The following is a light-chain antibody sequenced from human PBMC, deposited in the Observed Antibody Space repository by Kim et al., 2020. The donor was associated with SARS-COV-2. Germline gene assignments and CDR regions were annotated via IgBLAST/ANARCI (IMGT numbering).Light chain of an antibody. V-gene: IGLV1-44*01. Sequence: QSVLTQPPSASGTPGQRVTISCSGSSSNIGSNTVNWYQQLPGTAPKLLIYSNNQRPSGVPDRFSGSKSGTSASLAISGLQSEDEADYYCCSYAGFSVWVFGGGTQLTVL. CDR1: SSNIGSNT. CDR3: CSYAGFSVWV. J-gene: IGLJ3*02. CDR2: SNN.